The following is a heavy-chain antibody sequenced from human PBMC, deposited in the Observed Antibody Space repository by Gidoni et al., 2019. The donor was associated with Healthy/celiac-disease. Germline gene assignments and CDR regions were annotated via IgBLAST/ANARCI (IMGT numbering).Heavy chain of an antibody. CDR2: INAGNGNT. CDR3: ARSGDGRGAFDI. D-gene: IGHD3-10*01. V-gene: IGHV1-3*01. J-gene: IGHJ3*02. CDR1: GYTFTSYA. Sequence: QVQLVQSGAEVKKPGASVKVSCKASGYTFTSYAMPWVRQAPGQRLEWMGWINAGNGNTKYSQKFQGRVTITRDTSASTAYMELSSLRSEDTAVYYCARSGDGRGAFDIWGQGTMVTVSS.